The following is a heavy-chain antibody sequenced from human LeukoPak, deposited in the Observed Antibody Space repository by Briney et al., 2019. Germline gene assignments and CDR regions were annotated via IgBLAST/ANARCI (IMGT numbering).Heavy chain of an antibody. D-gene: IGHD2-2*01. V-gene: IGHV1-46*01. J-gene: IGHJ4*02. CDR3: ARDVVVVPAAAERYIDY. CDR2: INPSGGST. Sequence: ASVKVSCKASGYTFTSYYMLWVRQAPGQGLEWMGIINPSGGSTSYAQKFQGRVTMTRDTSTSTVYMELSSLRSEDAAVYYCARDVVVVPAAAERYIDYWGQGTLVTVSS. CDR1: GYTFTSYY.